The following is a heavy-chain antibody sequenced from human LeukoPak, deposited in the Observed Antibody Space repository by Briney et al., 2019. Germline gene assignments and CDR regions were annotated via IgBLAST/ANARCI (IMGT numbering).Heavy chain of an antibody. V-gene: IGHV4-34*01. CDR2: INHSGST. D-gene: IGHD3-10*01. CDR3: ARGQAKAYYGSGRYDY. J-gene: IGHJ4*02. CDR1: GGSFSGYY. Sequence: PSETLSLTCAVYGGSFSGYYWSWIRQPPGKGLEWIGEINHSGSTNYNPSLKSRVTISVDTSKNQFSLKLSSVTAADTAVYYCARGQAKAYYGSGRYDYWGQGTLVTVSS.